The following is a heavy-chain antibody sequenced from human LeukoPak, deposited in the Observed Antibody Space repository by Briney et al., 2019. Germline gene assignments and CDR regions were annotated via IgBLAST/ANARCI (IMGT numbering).Heavy chain of an antibody. CDR3: ASLATIRRLGYYYYGMDV. J-gene: IGHJ6*02. CDR1: GGSFGGYY. V-gene: IGHV4-34*01. D-gene: IGHD5-12*01. CDR2: INHSGST. Sequence: SETLSLTCAVYGGSFGGYYWSWIRQPPGKGLEWIGEINHSGSTNYNPSLKSRVTISVDTSKNQFSLKLSSVTAADTAVYYCASLATIRRLGYYYYGMDVWGQGTTVTVSS.